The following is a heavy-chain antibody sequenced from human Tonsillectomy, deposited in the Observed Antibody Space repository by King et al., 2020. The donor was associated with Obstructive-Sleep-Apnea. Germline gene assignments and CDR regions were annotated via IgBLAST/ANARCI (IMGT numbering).Heavy chain of an antibody. V-gene: IGHV3-23*04. CDR1: GFTFSSHA. CDR2: ISGSGGST. Sequence: VQLVESGGGLVQPGGSLRLSCAASGFTFSSHAMSWVRQAPGKGLEWVSAISGSGGSTYYADSVKGRFTVSRDNSKNTLYLQMNSLRAEDTAVYYCAKEREVVALITVAGTFDYWGQGTLVTVSS. D-gene: IGHD6-19*01. J-gene: IGHJ4*02. CDR3: AKEREVVALITVAGTFDY.